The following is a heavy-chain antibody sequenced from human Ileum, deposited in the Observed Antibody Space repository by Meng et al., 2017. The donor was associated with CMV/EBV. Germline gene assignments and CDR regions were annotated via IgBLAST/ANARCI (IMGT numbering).Heavy chain of an antibody. CDR2: ISSSSSYI. Sequence: GESLKISCAASGFTFSSYSMNWVRQAPGKGLEWVSSISSSSSYIYYADSVKGRFTISRDNAKNSLYLQMNSLRAEDTAVYYCARDPRNKGFDPWGPGTLVTVSS. CDR3: ARDPRNKGFDP. J-gene: IGHJ5*02. CDR1: GFTFSSYS. V-gene: IGHV3-21*01.